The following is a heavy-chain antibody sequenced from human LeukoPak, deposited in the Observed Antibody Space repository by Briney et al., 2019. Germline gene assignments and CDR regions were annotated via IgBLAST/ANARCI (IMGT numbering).Heavy chain of an antibody. CDR2: IYYSGST. CDR1: GGSISSYY. CDR3: ARGPRGYSYGYLGY. V-gene: IGHV4-59*01. J-gene: IGHJ4*02. D-gene: IGHD5-18*01. Sequence: SETLSLTCTVSGGSISSYYWSWIRQPPGKGLEWIGYIYYSGSTNYNPSLKSRVTISVDTSKNQFSLKLSSVTAADTAVYYCARGPRGYSYGYLGYWGQETLVTVSS.